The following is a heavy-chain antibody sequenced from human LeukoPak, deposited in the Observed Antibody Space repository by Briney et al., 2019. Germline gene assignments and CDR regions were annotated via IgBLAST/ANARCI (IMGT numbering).Heavy chain of an antibody. CDR2: ISGSGGST. CDR3: AKQKIVVPAAMIMKPFDWFDP. J-gene: IGHJ5*02. D-gene: IGHD2-2*01. V-gene: IGHV3-23*01. Sequence: GGSLRLSCAASGFTFSSYGMSWVRQAPGKGLEWVSAISGSGGSTYYADSVKGRFTISRDNSKNTLYLQMNSLRAEDTAVYYCAKQKIVVPAAMIMKPFDWFDPWGQGTLVTVSS. CDR1: GFTFSSYG.